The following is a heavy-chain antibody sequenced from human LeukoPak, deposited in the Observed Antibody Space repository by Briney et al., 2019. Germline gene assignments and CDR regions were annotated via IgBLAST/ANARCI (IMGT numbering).Heavy chain of an antibody. CDR3: ARYGSGTDY. Sequence: GRSLRLSCAASGFTFSSYAMHWVRQAPGKGLEWVAVISYDGSNKYYADSVKGRFTISRDNSKNTRYLQMNSLRAEDTAVYYCARYGSGTDYWGQGTLVSVSS. J-gene: IGHJ4*02. D-gene: IGHD3-10*01. CDR1: GFTFSSYA. CDR2: ISYDGSNK. V-gene: IGHV3-30*04.